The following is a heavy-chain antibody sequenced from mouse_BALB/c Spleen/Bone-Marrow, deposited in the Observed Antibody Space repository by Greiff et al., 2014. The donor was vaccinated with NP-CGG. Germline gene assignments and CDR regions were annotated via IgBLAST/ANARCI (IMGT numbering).Heavy chain of an antibody. Sequence: VQLQQSGAELVKPGASVKLSCTASGFNIKDTYMHWVKQRPEQGLEWIGRIDPANGNTKYDPRFQGKATITADTSSNTAYLQLSSQTSEHTAVYSCANYCAGITLCDYWGQGTTLTVSA. V-gene: IGHV14-3*02. CDR1: GFNIKDTY. CDR3: ANYCAGITLCDY. D-gene: IGHD1-2*01. CDR2: IDPANGNT. J-gene: IGHJ2*01.